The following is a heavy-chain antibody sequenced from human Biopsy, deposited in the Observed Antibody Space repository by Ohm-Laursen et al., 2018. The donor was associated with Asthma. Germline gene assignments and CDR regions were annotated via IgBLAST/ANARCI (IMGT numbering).Heavy chain of an antibody. J-gene: IGHJ4*02. CDR3: ARVKDGYNFDY. CDR2: IYHSGST. CDR1: GGSISSGGYS. Sequence: QTLTLTCTVSGGSISSGGYSWSWIRQPPGKGLEWIGYIYHSGSTYYNPSLKSRVTISVDRSKNQFSLKLSSVTAADTAVYYCARVKDGYNFDYWGQGTLVTVSS. V-gene: IGHV4-30-2*01. D-gene: IGHD5-24*01.